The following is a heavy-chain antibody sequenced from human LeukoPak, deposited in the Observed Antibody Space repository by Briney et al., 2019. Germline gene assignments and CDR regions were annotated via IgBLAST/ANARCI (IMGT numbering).Heavy chain of an antibody. CDR1: GGSISSYY. V-gene: IGHV4-39*01. J-gene: IGHJ4*02. D-gene: IGHD4-11*01. Sequence: PSETLSLTCTVSGGSISSYYWGWIRQPPGKGLEWIGSIYYSGSTYYNPSLKSRVTISVDTSKNQFSLKLSSVTAADTAVYYCARHDYSNYVVDYWGQGTLVTVSS. CDR2: IYYSGST. CDR3: ARHDYSNYVVDY.